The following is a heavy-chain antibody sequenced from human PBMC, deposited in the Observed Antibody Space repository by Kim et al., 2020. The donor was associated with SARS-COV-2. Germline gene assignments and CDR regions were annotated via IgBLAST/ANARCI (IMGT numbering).Heavy chain of an antibody. J-gene: IGHJ3*02. D-gene: IGHD3-22*01. V-gene: IGHV1-46*01. CDR3: ARDASYYDSSGYIPLDAFDI. CDR1: GYTFTSYY. Sequence: ASVKVSCKASGYTFTSYYMHWVRQAPGQGLEWMGIINPSGGSTSYAQKFQGRVTMTRDTSTSTVYMELSSLRSEDTAVYYCARDASYYDSSGYIPLDAFDIWCQGTMVTVSS. CDR2: INPSGGST.